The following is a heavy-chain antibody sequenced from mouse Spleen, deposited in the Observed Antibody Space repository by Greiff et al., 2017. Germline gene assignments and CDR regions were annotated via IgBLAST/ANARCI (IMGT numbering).Heavy chain of an antibody. J-gene: IGHJ1*01. Sequence: EVMLVESEGGLVQPGSSMKLSCTASGFTFSDYYMAWVRQVPEKGLEWVANINYDGSSTYYLDSLKSRFIISRDNAKNILYLQMSSLKSEDTATYYCARAFHLLLRDWYFDVWGAGTTVTVSS. CDR1: GFTFSDYY. V-gene: IGHV5-16*01. D-gene: IGHD1-1*01. CDR2: INYDGSST. CDR3: ARAFHLLLRDWYFDV.